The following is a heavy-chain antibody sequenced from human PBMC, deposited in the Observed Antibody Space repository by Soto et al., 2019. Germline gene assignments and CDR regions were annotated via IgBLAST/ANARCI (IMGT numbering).Heavy chain of an antibody. Sequence: SVKVSCKASGGTFSSYAISWVRQAPGQGLEWMGGIIPIFGTANYAQKFQGRVTITADESTSTAYMELSSLRSEDTAVYYCAGDGQCHGRYSPSRNDRGGWHRGTRV. CDR2: IIPIFGTA. D-gene: IGHD1-1*01. V-gene: IGHV1-69*13. J-gene: IGHJ6*03. CDR1: GGTFSSYA. CDR3: AGDGQCHGRYSPSRNDRGG.